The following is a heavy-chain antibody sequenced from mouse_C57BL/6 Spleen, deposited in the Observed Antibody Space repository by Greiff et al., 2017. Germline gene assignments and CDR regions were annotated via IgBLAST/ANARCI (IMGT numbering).Heavy chain of an antibody. CDR1: GYTFTSYW. CDR2: IDPSDSYT. D-gene: IGHD1-1*01. J-gene: IGHJ1*03. CDR3: ARWSSYEYSDV. Sequence: CKASGYTFTSYWMQWVKQRPGQGLEWIGEIDPSDSYTNYNQKFKGKATLTVDTSSSTAYMQLSSLTSEDSAVYYCARWSSYEYSDVWGTGTTVTVSS. V-gene: IGHV1-50*01.